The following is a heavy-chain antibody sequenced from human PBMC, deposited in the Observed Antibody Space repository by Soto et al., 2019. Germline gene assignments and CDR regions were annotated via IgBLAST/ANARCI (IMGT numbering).Heavy chain of an antibody. J-gene: IGHJ5*02. D-gene: IGHD2-15*01. CDR1: GGSISSGDYY. CDR3: ARVRGRLLRFDP. V-gene: IGHV4-30-4*01. CDR2: IYYSGST. Sequence: QMQLQESGPGLVKPSQTLSLTCTVSGGSISSGDYYWSWIRQPPGKGLEWIGYIYYSGSTNYNPSLKSRVTISVDTPKNQFSLKLSSVIAADTAVYYCARVRGRLLRFDPWGQGTLVTVSS.